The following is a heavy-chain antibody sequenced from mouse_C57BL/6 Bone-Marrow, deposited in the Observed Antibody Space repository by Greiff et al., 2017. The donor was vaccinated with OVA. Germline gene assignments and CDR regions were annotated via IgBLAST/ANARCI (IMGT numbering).Heavy chain of an antibody. CDR3: ATGGAMDY. Sequence: QVQLKQSEAELVKPGASGKISCKVSGYTFTDHTIHWMKQRPEQGLEWIGNIYPGDGSTKYNEKLKGKATLTAAKSSSTAYMQLNRLTAEDSAVYFCATGGAMDYWGQGTSVTVSS. CDR2: IYPGDGST. CDR1: GYTFTDHT. V-gene: IGHV1-78*01. J-gene: IGHJ4*01.